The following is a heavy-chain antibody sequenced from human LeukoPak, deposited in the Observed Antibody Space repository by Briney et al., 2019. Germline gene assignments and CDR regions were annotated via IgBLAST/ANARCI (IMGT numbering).Heavy chain of an antibody. Sequence: GSLRLSCAVSGFNFRDHWMDWVRQAPGKGLGWIGEISHAGSTKYNPSLKNRVTISKDDSKNQFSLKLNSVTAADTAAYYCTRSRGWWSLDYWGQGALVTVSS. D-gene: IGHD2-8*02. CDR3: TRSRGWWSLDY. V-gene: IGHV4-4*02. CDR1: GFNFRDHW. J-gene: IGHJ4*02. CDR2: ISHAGST.